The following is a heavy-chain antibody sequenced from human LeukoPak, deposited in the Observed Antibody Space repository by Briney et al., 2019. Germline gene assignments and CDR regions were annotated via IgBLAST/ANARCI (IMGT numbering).Heavy chain of an antibody. CDR2: TTSGGGSSGRNT. CDR1: GFTFSNYA. CDR3: AKDGEGYYDDYLYYRGMEV. Sequence: GGSLRLSCAASGFTFSNYAMSWVRQAPGKGLEWVSSTTSGGGSSGRNTYTADSVKGRFTISRDNSKNTLYLQMNSLRAEDTALYFCAKDGEGYYDDYLYYRGMEVWGQGTMVTVSS. V-gene: IGHV3-23*01. D-gene: IGHD3-22*01. J-gene: IGHJ6*02.